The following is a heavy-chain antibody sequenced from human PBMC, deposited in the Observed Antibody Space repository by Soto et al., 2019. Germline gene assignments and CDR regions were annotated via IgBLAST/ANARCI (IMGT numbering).Heavy chain of an antibody. Sequence: PGGSLRLSCAASAFTFISFVIHWVRQAPGKGLEWVAVVWYDGGKKYYADSVKGRFTISRDNSRNMAYLDMNSLRAEDTAVYYCARYRSGSSDYWGQGTLVTVSS. D-gene: IGHD5-12*01. CDR3: ARYRSGSSDY. CDR2: VWYDGGKK. CDR1: AFTFISFV. J-gene: IGHJ4*02. V-gene: IGHV3-33*01.